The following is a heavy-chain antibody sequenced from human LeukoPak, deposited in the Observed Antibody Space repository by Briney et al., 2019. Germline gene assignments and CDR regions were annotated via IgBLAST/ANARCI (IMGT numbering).Heavy chain of an antibody. CDR2: IWYDGSNK. J-gene: IGHJ6*02. Sequence: GGSLRLSCAASGFTFSSYGMHWVRQAPGKGLEWVAVIWYDGSNKYYADSVKGRFTISRDNSKNTLYLQMNSLRAEDTAVYYCARAGSKDYGMDVWGQGTTVTVSS. CDR1: GFTFSSYG. CDR3: ARAGSKDYGMDV. D-gene: IGHD2-2*01. V-gene: IGHV3-33*01.